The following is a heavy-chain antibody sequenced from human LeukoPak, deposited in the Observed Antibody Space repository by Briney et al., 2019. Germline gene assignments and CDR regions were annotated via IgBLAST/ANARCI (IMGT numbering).Heavy chain of an antibody. V-gene: IGHV3-30*03. D-gene: IGHD5-24*01. CDR1: GFTFSSYG. Sequence: QPGGSLRLSCAASGFTFSSYGMHWVRQAPGKGLEWVTVVSADGRTQLYSDSVKGRFTVSRDNSLNTLHLQMNSLKTEDTAVYYCAREFGHNRWYFDYWGQGALVTVSS. J-gene: IGHJ4*02. CDR3: AREFGHNRWYFDY. CDR2: VSADGRTQ.